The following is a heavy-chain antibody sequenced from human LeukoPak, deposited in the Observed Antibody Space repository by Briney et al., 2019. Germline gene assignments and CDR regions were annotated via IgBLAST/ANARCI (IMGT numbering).Heavy chain of an antibody. CDR2: ISAYNGNT. CDR1: GYTFTSYG. CDR3: ARFSGVAVDYYYGMDV. V-gene: IGHV1-18*01. J-gene: IGHJ6*02. Sequence: ASVKVSCKASGYTFTSYGISWVRQAPGQGLEWMGWISAYNGNTNYAQKLQGRVTMTTDTSTSTAYMELRRLRSDDTAVYYCARFSGVAVDYYYGMDVWGQGTTVTVSS. D-gene: IGHD6-19*01.